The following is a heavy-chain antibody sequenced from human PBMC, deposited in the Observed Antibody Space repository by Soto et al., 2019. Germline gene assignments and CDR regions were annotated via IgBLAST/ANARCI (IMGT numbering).Heavy chain of an antibody. CDR1: GGTFSSYA. CDR3: ARGTVATIYYYYYGMDV. V-gene: IGHV1-69*01. J-gene: IGHJ6*02. Sequence: QVQLVQSGAEVKKPGSSVKVSCKASGGTFSSYAISWVRQAPGQGLEWMGGIIPIFGTANYAQKFQGRVTITADESTSTAYMELSSLRSEYTAVYYCARGTVATIYYYYYGMDVWGQGTTVTVSS. CDR2: IIPIFGTA. D-gene: IGHD5-12*01.